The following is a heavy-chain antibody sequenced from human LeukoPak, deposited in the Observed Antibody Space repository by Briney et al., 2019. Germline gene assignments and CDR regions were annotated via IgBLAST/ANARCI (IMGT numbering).Heavy chain of an antibody. Sequence: ASGPTLVKPTQTLTLTCTFSGFSLSTRGVGVGWIRQPPGKALEWLSLIYWDDDKRYSPSLKSRLTITKATSKNQVVLTMTNMDPVDTATYYCAHSGAYYYDSSGFDYWGQGTLVTVSS. D-gene: IGHD3-22*01. CDR2: IYWDDDK. J-gene: IGHJ4*02. V-gene: IGHV2-5*02. CDR3: AHSGAYYYDSSGFDY. CDR1: GFSLSTRGVG.